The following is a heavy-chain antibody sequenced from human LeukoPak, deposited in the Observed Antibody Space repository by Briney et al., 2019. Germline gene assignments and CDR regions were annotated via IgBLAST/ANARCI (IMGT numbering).Heavy chain of an antibody. Sequence: GGSLRLSCAASGFAFSSYWMSWVRQAPGKGLEWVANINQDGSEKYYVDSVKGRFTISRDNAKSSLYLQMNSLKDEDTSVYYCARLELIEMATMGWFDPWGQGTLVTVSS. CDR2: INQDGSEK. D-gene: IGHD5-24*01. CDR1: GFAFSSYW. V-gene: IGHV3-7*02. CDR3: ARLELIEMATMGWFDP. J-gene: IGHJ5*02.